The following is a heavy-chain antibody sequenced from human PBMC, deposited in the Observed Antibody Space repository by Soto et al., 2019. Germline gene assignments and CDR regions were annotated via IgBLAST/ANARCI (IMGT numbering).Heavy chain of an antibody. CDR3: ARLYTGYEAFDY. D-gene: IGHD5-12*01. Sequence: SETLSLTCSVSGGSINSGDYYWSRIRQSPGKGLEWIGYIYYSGSTYYNPSLKSRSTIFIDTSKNQFFLNVDSVTAADTAVYYCARLYTGYEAFDYWGQGTLVTVSS. V-gene: IGHV4-30-4*01. CDR1: GGSINSGDYY. CDR2: IYYSGST. J-gene: IGHJ4*02.